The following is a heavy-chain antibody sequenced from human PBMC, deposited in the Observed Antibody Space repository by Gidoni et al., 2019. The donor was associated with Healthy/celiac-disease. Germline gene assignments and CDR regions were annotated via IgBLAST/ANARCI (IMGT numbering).Heavy chain of an antibody. Sequence: QLQLQESGPGLVKPSETLSLTCTVSGGSISSSSYYWGWIRQPPGKGLEWIGSIYYSGSTYYNPSLKSRVTISVDTSKNQFSLKLSSVTAADTAVYYCARDATIVRSGNDYWGQGTLVTVSS. CDR2: IYYSGST. V-gene: IGHV4-39*01. J-gene: IGHJ4*02. CDR3: ARDATIVRSGNDY. D-gene: IGHD2-8*01. CDR1: GGSISSSSYY.